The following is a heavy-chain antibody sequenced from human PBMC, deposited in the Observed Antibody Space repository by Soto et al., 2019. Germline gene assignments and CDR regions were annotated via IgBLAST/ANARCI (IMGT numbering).Heavy chain of an antibody. D-gene: IGHD6-19*01. CDR1: WDSVSGNSAA. Sequence: PSQTLSLTCAISWDSVSGNSAACNWIRQSPARGLEWLGRTYYRSKWYNEYAEFVKGRITIDPDTSKNQFSLHLNSVTPEDTAVYYCARDPSSNGWINAFDTWGLGTLVTVSS. CDR2: TYYRSKWYN. J-gene: IGHJ3*02. V-gene: IGHV6-1*01. CDR3: ARDPSSNGWINAFDT.